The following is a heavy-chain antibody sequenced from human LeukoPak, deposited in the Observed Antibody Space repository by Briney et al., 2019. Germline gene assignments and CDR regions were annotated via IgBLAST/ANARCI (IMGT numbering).Heavy chain of an antibody. CDR2: ISWNSGSI. CDR3: VKGGRGADCIFDY. D-gene: IGHD2-21*02. Sequence: GGSLRLSCAASGFTFDDYAMHWVRQAPGKGLEWVSGISWNSGSIGYADSVKGRFTISRDNAKNSLYLQMNSLRAEDTAVYYCVKGGRGADCIFDYWGQGTLVTVSS. J-gene: IGHJ4*02. V-gene: IGHV3-9*01. CDR1: GFTFDDYA.